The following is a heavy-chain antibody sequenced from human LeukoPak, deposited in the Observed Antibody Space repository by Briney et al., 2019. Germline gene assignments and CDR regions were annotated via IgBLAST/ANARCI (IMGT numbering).Heavy chain of an antibody. CDR3: AKGGGSFNYYYYYMDV. Sequence: GGSLRLSCAASGFPVSSNYMTWVRQAPGKGLEWVSVLFSGGNSYYADSVKGRFTFSRDNSNETLYLQMNSLRAEDTAVYYCAKGGGSFNYYYYYMDVWGKGTTVTVSS. CDR1: GFPVSSNY. V-gene: IGHV3-66*01. D-gene: IGHD1-26*01. CDR2: LFSGGNS. J-gene: IGHJ6*03.